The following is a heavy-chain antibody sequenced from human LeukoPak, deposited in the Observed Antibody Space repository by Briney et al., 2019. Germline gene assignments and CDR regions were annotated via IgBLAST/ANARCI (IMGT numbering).Heavy chain of an antibody. CDR2: ISPYNGNT. Sequence: ASLKGSCKAPRYTFTNNGISSMRHTPGQAPEWMGWISPYNGNTHYTPNLRGRITMTTDTSTSTAYMELRSLTADDTAVYYCTRDTIYAKGDYWGQGTLVTVSS. CDR3: TRDTIYAKGDY. CDR1: RYTFTNNG. J-gene: IGHJ4*02. D-gene: IGHD2/OR15-2a*01. V-gene: IGHV1-18*01.